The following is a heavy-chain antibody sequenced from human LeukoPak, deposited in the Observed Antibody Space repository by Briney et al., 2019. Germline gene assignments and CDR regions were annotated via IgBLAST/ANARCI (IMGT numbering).Heavy chain of an antibody. V-gene: IGHV4-61*02. Sequence: SETLSLTCTVSGGSISSGSYYWSWIRQPAGKGLEWIGRIYTSGSTNYNPSLKSRVTISVDTSKNQFSLKLSSVTAADTAVYYCARAGYGFLEWPVQYYFDYWGQGTLVTVSS. CDR2: IYTSGST. CDR3: ARAGYGFLEWPVQYYFDY. CDR1: GGSISSGSYY. D-gene: IGHD3-3*01. J-gene: IGHJ4*02.